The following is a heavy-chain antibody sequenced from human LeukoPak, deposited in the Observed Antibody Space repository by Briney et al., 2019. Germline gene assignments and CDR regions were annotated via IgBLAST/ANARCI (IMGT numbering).Heavy chain of an antibody. CDR2: ISGSGTI. Sequence: SETLSLTCTVPGGSINSYWSWIRQPAGKGLEWIGRISGSGTITYNPALQSRRSISIDTSKNQFSLKLMSVTAADTAVYYCARDSGTTGEVKFDPWGQGTLVTVSS. D-gene: IGHD3-10*01. CDR3: ARDSGTTGEVKFDP. V-gene: IGHV4-4*07. CDR1: GGSINSY. J-gene: IGHJ5*02.